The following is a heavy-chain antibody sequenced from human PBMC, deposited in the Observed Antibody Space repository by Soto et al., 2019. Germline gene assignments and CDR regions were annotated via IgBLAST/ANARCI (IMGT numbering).Heavy chain of an antibody. V-gene: IGHV1-8*01. CDR3: ARVLLVVSATYWGLDV. CDR1: GYTFTSYD. Sequence: QVQLVQSGAEVKKPGASVKVSCKASGYTFTSYDINWVRQAAGQGLEWIGWMNPNSGKAVYAQKFRGRVTMAGNTSISTAYMELSSLRADDTAGYFCARVLLVVSATYWGLDVWGRGTLVTVSS. J-gene: IGHJ2*01. D-gene: IGHD2-15*01. CDR2: MNPNSGKA.